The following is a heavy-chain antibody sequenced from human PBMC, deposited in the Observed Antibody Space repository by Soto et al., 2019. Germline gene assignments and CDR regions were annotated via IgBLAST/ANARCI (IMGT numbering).Heavy chain of an antibody. D-gene: IGHD2-2*01. CDR1: GCTFTTYP. CDR3: ARAACSSTSCYNYYAYGMDV. V-gene: IGHV1-3*01. J-gene: IGHJ6*02. Sequence: ASVKVSCQASGCTFTTYPMHWVRQAPGQRLAWMGWIHAGNGNTEHSQKFQGRVTITRDTSASTAYLELGSLRSEDTAVYYCARAACSSTSCYNYYAYGMDVWGQGTAVTVSS. CDR2: IHAGNGNT.